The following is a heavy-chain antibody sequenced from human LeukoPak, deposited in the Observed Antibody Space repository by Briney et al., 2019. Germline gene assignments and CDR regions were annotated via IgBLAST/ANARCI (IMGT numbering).Heavy chain of an antibody. Sequence: SGTLSLTCAVSGGSISSTTWWSWVRQSPGKGLEWIGEIHHSGSTNYNPSLKSRVTIAVDKSKNQFSLKVTSVTAADTAVYYCARKNDFDIWGQGTLVTVSS. CDR2: IHHSGST. D-gene: IGHD1-1*01. CDR3: ARKNDFDI. J-gene: IGHJ3*02. CDR1: GGSISSTTW. V-gene: IGHV4-4*02.